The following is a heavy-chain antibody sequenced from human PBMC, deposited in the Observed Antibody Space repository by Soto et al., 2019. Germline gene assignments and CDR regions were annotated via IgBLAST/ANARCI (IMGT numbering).Heavy chain of an antibody. V-gene: IGHV2-5*02. D-gene: IGHD4-17*01. CDR1: GFSLSSSGLG. CDR3: ALSDDYANHYSYGMDV. J-gene: IGHJ6*02. CDR2: IYWDDDK. Sequence: QITLKESGPTLVKPTQTLTLTCTFSGFSLSSSGLGVGWIRQPPGKALEWLALIYWDDDKRYSPSLKSRLTNTTDTSENKEVRTMTNMDPVDTATYNCALSDDYANHYSYGMDVWGQGTTVTVSS.